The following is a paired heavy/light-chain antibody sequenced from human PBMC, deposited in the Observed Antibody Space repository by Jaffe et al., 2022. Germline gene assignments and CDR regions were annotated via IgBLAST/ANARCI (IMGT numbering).Light chain of an antibody. CDR3: LLYYSGARV. CDR1: TGAVTSGHY. J-gene: IGLJ3*02. V-gene: IGLV7-46*01. Sequence: QAVVTQEPSVTVSPGGTVTLTCGSSTGAVTSGHYPYWFQQKPGQAPRTLIYDISIKHSWTPARFSGSLLGGKAALTLSGAQPDDEADYYCLLYYSGARVFGGGTKLTVL. CDR2: DIS.
Heavy chain of an antibody. J-gene: IGHJ4*02. Sequence: EVQLVESGGGLVQPGGSLRLSCAASGLTFSGYLMHWVRQAPGKGLMWVSRIKTDGSSIIYADSVKGRFTISRDNAKNTVYLQMTSLRAEDTAVYYCATLDGSGSNLWGQGTLVTVSA. CDR2: IKTDGSSI. D-gene: IGHD3-10*01. CDR3: ATLDGSGSNL. CDR1: GLTFSGYL. V-gene: IGHV3-74*01.